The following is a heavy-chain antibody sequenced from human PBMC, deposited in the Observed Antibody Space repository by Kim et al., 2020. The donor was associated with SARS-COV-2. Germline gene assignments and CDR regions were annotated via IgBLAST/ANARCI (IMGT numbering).Heavy chain of an antibody. CDR3: AKDLIPGWYFDL. CDR1: GFTFSSYG. J-gene: IGHJ2*01. Sequence: GGSLRLSCAASGFTFSSYGMHWVRQAPGKGLEWVAVICDDGSNKYYADSVKGRFTISRDNSKNTLYLQMNSLRAEDTAVYYCAKDLIPGWYFDLWGRGTLVTVSS. CDR2: ICDDGSNK. D-gene: IGHD3-16*01. V-gene: IGHV3-30*18.